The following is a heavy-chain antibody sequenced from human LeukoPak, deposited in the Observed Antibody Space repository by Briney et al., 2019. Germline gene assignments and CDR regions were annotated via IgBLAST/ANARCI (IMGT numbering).Heavy chain of an antibody. V-gene: IGHV1-3*01. CDR2: INAGNGNT. Sequence: ASVKVSCKASGYTFTSYAMHWVRQAPGQRLEWMGWINAGNGNTKYSQKFQGRVTMTRDTSTSTVYMELSSLRSEDTAVYYCARGEIVGATNPWGQGTLVTVSS. D-gene: IGHD1-26*01. CDR1: GYTFTSYA. CDR3: ARGEIVGATNP. J-gene: IGHJ5*02.